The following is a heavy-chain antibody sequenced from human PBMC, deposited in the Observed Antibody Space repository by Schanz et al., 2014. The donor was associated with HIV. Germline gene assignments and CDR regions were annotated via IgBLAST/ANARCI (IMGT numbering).Heavy chain of an antibody. J-gene: IGHJ6*02. V-gene: IGHV3-30*19. Sequence: VQLLESGGGLAQPGGSLRLSCAASGFTFRSYGMHWVRQAPGKGLEWVAVIWYDGSNKYYADSVKGRFTISRDNSKNTLYLQMNSLRAEDTAVYYCARVANWDYYGMDVWGRGTTVTVSS. CDR3: ARVANWDYYGMDV. D-gene: IGHD3-16*01. CDR2: IWYDGSNK. CDR1: GFTFRSYG.